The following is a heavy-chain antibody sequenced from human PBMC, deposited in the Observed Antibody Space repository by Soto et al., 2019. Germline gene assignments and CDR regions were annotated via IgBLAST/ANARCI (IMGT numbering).Heavy chain of an antibody. CDR1: GFTFSSYA. Sequence: GGSLRLSCAASGFTFSSYAMSWVRQAPGKGLEWVSAISGSGDSTYYADSVKGRFTISRDNSKNTLYLQMNSLRAEDTAVYYCAKDLTAPVVAATNFDYWGQGTLVTVSS. J-gene: IGHJ4*02. V-gene: IGHV3-23*01. CDR2: ISGSGDST. CDR3: AKDLTAPVVAATNFDY. D-gene: IGHD2-15*01.